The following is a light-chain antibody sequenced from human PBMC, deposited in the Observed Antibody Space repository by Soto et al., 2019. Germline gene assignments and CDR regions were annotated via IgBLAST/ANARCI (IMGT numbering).Light chain of an antibody. CDR2: RNN. CDR1: SSSVGTIF. V-gene: IGLV1-47*01. J-gene: IGLJ3*02. Sequence: QSVLTQPPSVSGTPGQSVTISCSGSSSSVGTIFVYWYQQIPGTAPKLLIFRNNQRPSGVPDRFSGSKSGTSASLAISGLRSEDEADYYCAAWDDSLSIWVCGGGTKLTVL. CDR3: AAWDDSLSIWV.